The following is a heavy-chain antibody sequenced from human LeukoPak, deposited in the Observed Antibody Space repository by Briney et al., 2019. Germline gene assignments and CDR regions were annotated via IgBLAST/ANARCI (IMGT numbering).Heavy chain of an antibody. Sequence: ASVKVSCKASGSTFTSSAVQWVRQARGQRLEWIGWIVVCSGNTNYAQKFQERVTITRDMSTSTAYMELSSLRSEDTAVYYCAAGSKEQWLTFDYWGQGTLVTVSS. V-gene: IGHV1-58*01. CDR3: AAGSKEQWLTFDY. CDR1: GSTFTSSA. CDR2: IVVCSGNT. J-gene: IGHJ4*02. D-gene: IGHD6-19*01.